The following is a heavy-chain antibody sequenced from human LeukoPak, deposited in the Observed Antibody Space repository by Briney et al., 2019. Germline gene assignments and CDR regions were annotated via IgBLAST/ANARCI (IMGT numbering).Heavy chain of an antibody. CDR3: AMTYYFDSSGYYKLDY. J-gene: IGHJ4*02. CDR1: GFTFSSSA. CDR2: ISASGGST. V-gene: IGHV3-23*01. Sequence: GGSLRLSCAASGFTFSSSAMSWVRQVPGKGLEWVSGISASGGSTYYADSVRGRFTISRDNSKNTLYLQMNSLRAEDTAVYYCAMTYYFDSSGYYKLDYWGQGTLVTVSS. D-gene: IGHD3-22*01.